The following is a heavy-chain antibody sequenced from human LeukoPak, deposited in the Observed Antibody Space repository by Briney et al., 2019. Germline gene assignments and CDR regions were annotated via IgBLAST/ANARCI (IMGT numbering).Heavy chain of an antibody. V-gene: IGHV4-38-2*01. Sequence: GSLRLSCAASGFTFTDYTMHWVRQAPGKGLEWIGSIYYSGSTYYNPSLKSRVTISVDTSKNQFSLKLSSVTAADTAVYYCARAEYCSGGSCYALDYWGQGTLVTVSS. D-gene: IGHD2-15*01. CDR2: IYYSGST. CDR3: ARAEYCSGGSCYALDY. CDR1: GFTFTDYT. J-gene: IGHJ4*02.